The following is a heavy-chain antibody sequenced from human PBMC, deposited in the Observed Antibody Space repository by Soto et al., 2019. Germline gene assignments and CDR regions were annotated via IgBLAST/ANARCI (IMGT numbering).Heavy chain of an antibody. J-gene: IGHJ6*02. CDR1: GFTFSSYA. CDR2: ISGSGGIT. Sequence: QLLESGGGLVQPGGSLRLSCIASGFTFSSYAMTWVRQAPGKGLEGVSDISGSGGITYYADSVKGRFTISRDNSKNTLNLQMNSLRADDTAVYYCARARRGAPYYYTMDLWGQGTTVTVSS. D-gene: IGHD3-10*01. V-gene: IGHV3-23*01. CDR3: ARARRGAPYYYTMDL.